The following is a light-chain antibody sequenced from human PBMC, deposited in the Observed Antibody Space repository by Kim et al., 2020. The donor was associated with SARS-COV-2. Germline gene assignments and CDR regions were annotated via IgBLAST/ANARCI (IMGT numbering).Light chain of an antibody. V-gene: IGKV3-20*01. J-gene: IGKJ2*01. CDR2: GAS. CDR1: QSITSNY. Sequence: SLYPGERATLSGRASQSITSNYLAWYQQKPGQAPRLLFYGASSGAAGIPDRFSGSGSGTDFTLTISRLEPEDFAVYYCHQYSTSPTFGQGTKLEIK. CDR3: HQYSTSPT.